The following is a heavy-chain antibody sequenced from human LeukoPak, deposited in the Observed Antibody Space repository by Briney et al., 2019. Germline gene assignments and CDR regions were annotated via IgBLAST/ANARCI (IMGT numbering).Heavy chain of an antibody. CDR1: GGSISSGSGNYY. CDR3: AREGSPGYGYYYYYGMDV. V-gene: IGHV4-61*01. CDR2: IYYSGST. J-gene: IGHJ6*02. Sequence: SETLSLTCTVSGGSISSGSGNYYWTWIRQPPGKGLEWIGYIYYSGSTNYNPSLKSRVTISVDTSKNQFSLKLSSVTAADTAVYYCAREGSPGYGYYYYYGMDVWGQGTTVTVSS. D-gene: IGHD3-16*01.